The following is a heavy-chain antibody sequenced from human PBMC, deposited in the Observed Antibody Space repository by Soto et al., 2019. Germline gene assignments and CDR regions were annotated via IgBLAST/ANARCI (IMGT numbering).Heavy chain of an antibody. CDR3: ARDRGYDFWSGYYDY. D-gene: IGHD3-3*01. CDR2: ISYDGSNK. CDR1: GFTFSSYA. J-gene: IGHJ4*02. V-gene: IGHV3-30-3*01. Sequence: QVQLVESGGGVVQPGRSLRLSCAASGFTFSSYAMHWVRQAPGKGLEWVAVISYDGSNKYYADSVKGRFTISRDNSKNTLYLQMNSLRAEDTAVYYCARDRGYDFWSGYYDYWGQGTLVTVSS.